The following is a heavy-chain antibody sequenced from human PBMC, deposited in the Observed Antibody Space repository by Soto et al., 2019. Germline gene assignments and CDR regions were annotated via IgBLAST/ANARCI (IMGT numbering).Heavy chain of an antibody. Sequence: QVQLVESGGGVVQPGRSLRLSCTASGFSVSTHVIHWVRQAPGKGLEWVAVLWYDGSREYYAESVKGRFTISRDNSKNTMYLQMNSLRAEDTAVDYCARVPRYDTWYFDYWGQGTLATVSS. V-gene: IGHV3-33*01. CDR1: GFSVSTHV. CDR2: LWYDGSRE. CDR3: ARVPRYDTWYFDY. J-gene: IGHJ4*02. D-gene: IGHD3-22*01.